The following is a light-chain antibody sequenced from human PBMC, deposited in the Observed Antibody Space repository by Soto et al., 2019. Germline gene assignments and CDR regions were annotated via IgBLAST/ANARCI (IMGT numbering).Light chain of an antibody. Sequence: DIQMTQSPSSLSASVGDRINITCRASQIIDTWLAWYQQKPGKAPKLLIYKASSLENGVPSRFSGSGSGTEFTLTSSSLQPDDFATYYCQQYETYSPWTFGQGTKVEVK. CDR3: QQYETYSPWT. CDR2: KAS. V-gene: IGKV1-5*03. J-gene: IGKJ1*01. CDR1: QIIDTW.